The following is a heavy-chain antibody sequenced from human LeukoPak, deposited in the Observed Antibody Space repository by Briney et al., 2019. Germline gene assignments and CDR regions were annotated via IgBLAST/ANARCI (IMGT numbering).Heavy chain of an antibody. D-gene: IGHD2-15*01. CDR3: ARDRGYCSGGGCAVAWFDP. CDR1: GYTFTSYY. V-gene: IGHV1-46*01. CDR2: INPSGGST. J-gene: IGHJ5*02. Sequence: ASVKVSCKASGYTFTSYYMHWVRQAPGQVLEWMGIINPSGGSTSYAQKFQGRVTMTRDTSTSTVYMELSSLRSEDTAVYYCARDRGYCSGGGCAVAWFDPWGQGTLVTVSS.